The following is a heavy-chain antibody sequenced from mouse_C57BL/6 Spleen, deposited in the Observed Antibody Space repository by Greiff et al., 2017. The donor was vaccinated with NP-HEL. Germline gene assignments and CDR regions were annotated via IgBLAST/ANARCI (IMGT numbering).Heavy chain of an antibody. Sequence: VQLQQSGPELVKPGASVKISCKASGYAFSSSWMNWVKQRPGKGLEWIGRIYPGDGDTNYNGKFKGKATLTADKSSSTAYMQLSSLTSEDSAVYFCARGGGNYPFAYWAKGLWSLSLQ. V-gene: IGHV1-82*01. CDR3: ARGGGNYPFAY. D-gene: IGHD2-1*01. J-gene: IGHJ3*01. CDR1: GYAFSSSW. CDR2: IYPGDGDT.